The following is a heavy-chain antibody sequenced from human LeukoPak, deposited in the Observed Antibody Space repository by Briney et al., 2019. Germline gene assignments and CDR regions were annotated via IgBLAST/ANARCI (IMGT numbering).Heavy chain of an antibody. CDR1: GVSISSSNW. J-gene: IGHJ4*02. Sequence: SGTLSLTCAVSGVSISSSNWWSWVRQPPGKGLEWIGEIYHSGSTNYNPSLKSRVTISVDKSKNQFSLKLSSVTATDTAVYYCARVPGPIAVAGYFDYWGQGTLVTVSS. V-gene: IGHV4-4*02. CDR3: ARVPGPIAVAGYFDY. CDR2: IYHSGST. D-gene: IGHD6-19*01.